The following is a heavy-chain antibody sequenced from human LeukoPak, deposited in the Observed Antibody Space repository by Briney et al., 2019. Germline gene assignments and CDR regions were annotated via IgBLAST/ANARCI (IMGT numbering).Heavy chain of an antibody. CDR3: RYGSGSYHYWYFDL. CDR1: GGSISSSSYY. J-gene: IGHJ2*01. Sequence: SETLSLTCTVSGGSISSSSYYWGWIRQPPGKGLEWIGSIYYSGSTYYNPSLKSRVTISVDTSKNQFSLKLSSVTAADTAVYYCRYGSGSYHYWYFDLWGRGTLVTVSS. CDR2: IYYSGST. D-gene: IGHD3-10*01. V-gene: IGHV4-39*07.